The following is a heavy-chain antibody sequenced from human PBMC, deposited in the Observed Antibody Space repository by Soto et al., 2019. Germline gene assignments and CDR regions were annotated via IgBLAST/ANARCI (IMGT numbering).Heavy chain of an antibody. CDR2: IYYSGST. J-gene: IGHJ4*02. V-gene: IGHV4-59*01. CDR3: VRYAVADNGGVRFDY. Sequence: QVQLQESGPGLVKPSETLSLTCTVSGGSISSYYWSWIRQPPGKGLEWIGYIYYSGSTNYNPSLKSRVTISVDTSKNQFSLKLSSVTAADTAVYYCVRYAVADNGGVRFDYWGQGTLVTVSS. D-gene: IGHD6-19*01. CDR1: GGSISSYY.